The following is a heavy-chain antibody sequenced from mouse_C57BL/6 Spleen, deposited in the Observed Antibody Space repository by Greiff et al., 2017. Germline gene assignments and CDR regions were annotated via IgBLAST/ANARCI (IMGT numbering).Heavy chain of an antibody. Sequence: EVKLQQSGPELVKPGASVKIPCKASGYTFTDYNMDWVKQSHGKSLEWIGDINPNNGGTIYNQKFKGKATLTVDKSSSTAYMALRSLTSEDTAVYYCARRYYYGSSYGWYFDVWGTGTTVTVSS. CDR3: ARRYYYGSSYGWYFDV. J-gene: IGHJ1*03. V-gene: IGHV1-18*01. D-gene: IGHD1-1*01. CDR1: GYTFTDYN. CDR2: INPNNGGT.